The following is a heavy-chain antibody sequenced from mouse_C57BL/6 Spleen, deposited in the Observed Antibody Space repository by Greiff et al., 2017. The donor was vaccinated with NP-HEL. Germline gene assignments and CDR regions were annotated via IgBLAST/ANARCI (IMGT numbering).Heavy chain of an antibody. J-gene: IGHJ4*01. D-gene: IGHD2-14*01. CDR2: IDPEDGET. Sequence: EVQLQQSGAELAKPGASVKLSCTASGFNIKDYYMHWVKQRTEQGLEWVGRIDPEDGETKYASKFQGKATITAEASSNTAYLQLSSLTSEDTAVYYCARGGYDGYAMDYWGQGTSVTVSS. V-gene: IGHV14-2*01. CDR3: ARGGYDGYAMDY. CDR1: GFNIKDYY.